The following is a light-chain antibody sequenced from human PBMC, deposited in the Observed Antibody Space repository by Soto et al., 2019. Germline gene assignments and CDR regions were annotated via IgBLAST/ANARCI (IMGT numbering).Light chain of an antibody. CDR2: DAS. CDR1: QSVSRY. J-gene: IGKJ4*01. CDR3: QQRSNWPRLT. Sequence: EIVLTPSPGTLSLSPGERATLSCRASQSVSRYLAWYQQKPGQAPRLLIYDASNRATGIPARFSGSGSGTDFTLTISSLEPEDFAVYYCQQRSNWPRLTFGGGTKVDIK. V-gene: IGKV3-11*01.